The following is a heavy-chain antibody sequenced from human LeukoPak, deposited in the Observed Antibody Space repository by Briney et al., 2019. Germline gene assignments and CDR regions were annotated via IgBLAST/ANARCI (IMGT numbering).Heavy chain of an antibody. J-gene: IGHJ6*03. Sequence: QPGGSLRLSCEASGFTFSAYGMHWVRQAPGKGLVWVSRINTDGSSTTYADSVKGRFTISRDNAKNTLYLQMNSLRAEDTAVYYCARSRGYSPVYYYYMDVWGKGTTVTVSS. CDR3: ARSRGYSPVYYYYMDV. D-gene: IGHD5-18*01. V-gene: IGHV3-74*01. CDR2: INTDGSST. CDR1: GFTFSAYG.